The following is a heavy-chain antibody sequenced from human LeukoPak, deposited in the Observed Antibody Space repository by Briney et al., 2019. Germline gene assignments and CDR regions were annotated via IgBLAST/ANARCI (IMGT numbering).Heavy chain of an antibody. CDR1: AGSFSGYY. D-gene: IGHD3-10*01. J-gene: IGHJ4*02. Sequence: SETLSPTCAVYAGSFSGYYWSWIRQPPGKGLEWIGEINHSGSTNYNPSLKSRVTISVDTSKNQFSLKLSSVTAADTAVYYCARGLVFSGLGSYGFDYWGQGTLVTVSS. CDR2: INHSGST. CDR3: ARGLVFSGLGSYGFDY. V-gene: IGHV4-34*01.